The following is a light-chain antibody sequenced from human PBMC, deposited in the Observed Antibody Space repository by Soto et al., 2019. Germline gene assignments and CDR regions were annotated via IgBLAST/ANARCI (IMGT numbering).Light chain of an antibody. V-gene: IGKV1-39*01. CDR3: QQSYRSPT. J-gene: IGKJ1*01. CDR1: QSISSY. Sequence: EIQMTQSPSSLSASVGDRVTITCRASQSISSYLNWYQQKPGKAPKLLIYAASTLQFGVPSRFSGSGSGTDFTLTNSSLQPEDFATYFCQQSYRSPTFGQGTKVDIK. CDR2: AAS.